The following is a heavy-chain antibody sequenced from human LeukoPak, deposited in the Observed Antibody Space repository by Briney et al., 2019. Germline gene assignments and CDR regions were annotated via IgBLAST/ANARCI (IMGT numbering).Heavy chain of an antibody. CDR1: GFAFSYYG. CDR2: ISHNGSNI. CDR3: AKDPYRVVVATGNYLDP. J-gene: IGHJ5*02. V-gene: IGHV3-30*18. D-gene: IGHD2-15*01. Sequence: GGSLRLSCAASGFAFSYYGMHWVRHAPGKGLEWVAVISHNGSNIHYGDSVKGRFTISRDNSKNTVYLQMNSLRAEDTAIYYCAKDPYRVVVATGNYLDPWGQGTLVTVSS.